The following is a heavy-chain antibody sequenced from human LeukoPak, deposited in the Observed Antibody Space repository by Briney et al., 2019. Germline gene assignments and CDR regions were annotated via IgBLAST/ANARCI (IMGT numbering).Heavy chain of an antibody. CDR1: GGSISSYY. CDR2: IYYSGST. Sequence: PSETLSLTCTVSGGSISSYYWSWIRQPPGKGLEWIGFIYYSGSTNYNPSLKSRVTISVDTSKNQFSLKLSSVTAADTAVYYCAAYGSGSYGELDYWGQGTLVTVSS. J-gene: IGHJ4*02. D-gene: IGHD3-10*01. CDR3: AAYGSGSYGELDY. V-gene: IGHV4-59*08.